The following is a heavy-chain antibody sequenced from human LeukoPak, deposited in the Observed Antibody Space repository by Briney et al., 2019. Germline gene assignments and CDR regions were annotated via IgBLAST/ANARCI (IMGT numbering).Heavy chain of an antibody. D-gene: IGHD6-6*01. V-gene: IGHV1-2*02. J-gene: IGHJ3*02. CDR3: ARGSSIAARVAFDI. CDR1: GYTFTDYY. Sequence: ASVKVSCKASGYTFTDYYIHWVRQAPGQGLEWMGWIKPNSGGTNYAQKFQGRVTMTRDTSISTAYMELSRLRSDDTAVYYCARGSSIAARVAFDIWGQGTMVTVSS. CDR2: IKPNSGGT.